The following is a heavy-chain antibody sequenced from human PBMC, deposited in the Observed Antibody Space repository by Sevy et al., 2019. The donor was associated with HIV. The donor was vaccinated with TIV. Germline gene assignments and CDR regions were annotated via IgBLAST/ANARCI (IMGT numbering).Heavy chain of an antibody. CDR1: GGSISSYY. CDR2: IYYSGST. D-gene: IGHD2-15*01. V-gene: IGHV4-59*01. CDR3: ARGSSIVVVVAATGGGYYMDV. J-gene: IGHJ6*03. Sequence: SETLSLTCTVSGGSISSYYWSWIRQPPGKGLEWIGYIYYSGSTNYNPSLKSRVTISVDTSKNQFSLTLSSVTAADTAVYYCARGSSIVVVVAATGGGYYMDVWGKGTTVTVSS.